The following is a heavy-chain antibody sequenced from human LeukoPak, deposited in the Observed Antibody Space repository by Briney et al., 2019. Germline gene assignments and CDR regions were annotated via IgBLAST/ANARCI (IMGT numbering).Heavy chain of an antibody. J-gene: IGHJ5*02. CDR2: ISSSSSYI. V-gene: IGHV3-21*01. D-gene: IGHD6-13*01. CDR1: GFTFSSYI. Sequence: GGSLRLSCAASGFTFSSYIMNWVRQAPGKGLEWVSSISSSSSYIYYADSMKGRFTISRDNAKNSLYLQMNSLRAEDTAVYYCASEAYSSSWYWFDPWGQGTLVTVSS. CDR3: ASEAYSSSWYWFDP.